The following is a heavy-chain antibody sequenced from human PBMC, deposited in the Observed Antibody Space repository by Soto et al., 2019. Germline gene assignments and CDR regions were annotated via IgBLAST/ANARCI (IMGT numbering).Heavy chain of an antibody. J-gene: IGHJ6*03. V-gene: IGHV1-8*01. D-gene: IGHD5-12*01. Sequence: GASVKVSCKASGYTFTSYDINWVRQATGQGLEWMGWMNPNSGNTGYAQKFQGRVTMTRNTSISTAYMELSSLRSEDTAVYYCARAGYSGSDPLYYYYYMDVWGKGTTVTVSS. CDR2: MNPNSGNT. CDR1: GYTFTSYD. CDR3: ARAGYSGSDPLYYYYYMDV.